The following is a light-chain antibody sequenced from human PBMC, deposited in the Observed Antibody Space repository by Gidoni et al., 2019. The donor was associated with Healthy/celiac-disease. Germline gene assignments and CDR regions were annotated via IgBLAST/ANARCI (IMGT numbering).Light chain of an antibody. V-gene: IGLV1-51*02. CDR2: ENN. Sequence: QSVLTQPPSASAAPGPKVTISCSGSSSNIGNNYVSWYQQLPGTAPKLLIYENNKRPSGIPDRFSGSKSGTSATLGITGLQTGDDADYYCGTWDSSLIAKVFGTGTKVTVL. CDR1: SSNIGNNY. CDR3: GTWDSSLIAKV. J-gene: IGLJ1*01.